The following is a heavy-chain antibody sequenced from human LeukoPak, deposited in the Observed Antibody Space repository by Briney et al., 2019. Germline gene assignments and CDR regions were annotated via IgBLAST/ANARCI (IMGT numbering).Heavy chain of an antibody. J-gene: IGHJ4*02. V-gene: IGHV1-18*01. CDR1: GYTFTSYG. Sequence: GESLKISCKASGYTFTSYGISWVRQAPGQGLEWMGWISAYNGNTNYAQKLQGRVTMTTDTSTSTAYMELRSLRSDDTAVYYCARQIGYDSSGYYYNHPFDYWGLGTLVTVSS. CDR2: ISAYNGNT. CDR3: ARQIGYDSSGYYYNHPFDY. D-gene: IGHD3-22*01.